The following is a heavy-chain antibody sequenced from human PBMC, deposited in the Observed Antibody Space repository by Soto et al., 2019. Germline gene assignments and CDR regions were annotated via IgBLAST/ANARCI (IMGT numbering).Heavy chain of an antibody. CDR3: ARKGYIATFALDV. CDR1: GYTFTNYD. J-gene: IGHJ6*02. V-gene: IGHV1-18*01. CDR2: ISFSKGKT. Sequence: ASVKVSCKASGYTFTNYDVAWVRRAPGQGLQWMGWISFSKGKTYYEQSFQGRVTMATDTVTTTGYMEVRSLRSDNTAVYYCARKGYIATFALDVWGPATTVTLSS. D-gene: IGHD5-12*01.